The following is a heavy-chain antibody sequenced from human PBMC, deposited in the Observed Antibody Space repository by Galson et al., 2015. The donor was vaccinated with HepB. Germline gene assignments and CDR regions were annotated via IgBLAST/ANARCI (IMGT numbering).Heavy chain of an antibody. CDR3: ARDKSGSQYYLDY. CDR2: IHSDGSST. J-gene: IGHJ4*02. V-gene: IGHV3-74*01. Sequence: SLRLSCAASGFTFSSYWMHWVRQVPGKGLVWVARIHSDGSSTSYADSVKGRFTISRDNAKNTLYLQMNSLRAEETAVCYCARDKSGSQYYLDYWGQGTLVTVSS. D-gene: IGHD1-26*01. CDR1: GFTFSSYW.